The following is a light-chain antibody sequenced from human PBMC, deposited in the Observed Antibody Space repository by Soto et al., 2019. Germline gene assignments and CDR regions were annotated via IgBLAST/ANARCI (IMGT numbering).Light chain of an antibody. Sequence: SYELTQPASVSGSPGQTASITCSGDKLEDKYACWYQQKPGHSPVLVIYQNTNRPSGIPERFSGSNSGNTATLTISGTQAMDEADYYCQAWDSSIVFGGGTNLTVL. CDR1: KLEDKY. CDR2: QNT. CDR3: QAWDSSIV. J-gene: IGLJ2*01. V-gene: IGLV3-1*01.